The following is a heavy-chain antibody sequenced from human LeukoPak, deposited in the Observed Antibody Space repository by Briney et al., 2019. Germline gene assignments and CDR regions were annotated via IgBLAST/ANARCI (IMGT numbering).Heavy chain of an antibody. J-gene: IGHJ5*02. CDR1: GFTFSSYS. CDR3: ASWDSSSWLP. D-gene: IGHD6-13*01. CDR2: ISSSSSYI. V-gene: IGHV3-21*01. Sequence: PGASLRLSCAAYGFTFSSYSMNWVRQAPGKGLEWVSSISSSSSYIYYADSVKGRFTISRDNAKNSLYLQMNSLRAEDTAVYYCASWDSSSWLPWGQGTLVTVSS.